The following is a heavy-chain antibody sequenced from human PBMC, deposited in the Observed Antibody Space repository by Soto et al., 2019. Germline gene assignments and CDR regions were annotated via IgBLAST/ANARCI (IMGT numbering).Heavy chain of an antibody. CDR1: GFTFSSYG. Sequence: GGSLRLSCAASGFTFSSYGMHWVRQAPGKGLEWVAVISYDGSNKYYADSVKGRFTISRDNSKNTLYLQMNSLRAEDTAVYYCAKGRAVAAYYDYWGQGTLVTVSS. CDR3: AKGRAVAAYYDY. V-gene: IGHV3-30*18. D-gene: IGHD6-19*01. J-gene: IGHJ4*02. CDR2: ISYDGSNK.